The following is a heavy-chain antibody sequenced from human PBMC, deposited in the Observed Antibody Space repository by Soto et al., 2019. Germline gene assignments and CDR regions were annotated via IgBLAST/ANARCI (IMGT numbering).Heavy chain of an antibody. J-gene: IGHJ4*02. CDR3: ARDLGVTMIVVVTSEFDY. V-gene: IGHV1-18*01. D-gene: IGHD3-22*01. CDR2: ISAYNGNT. Sequence: ASVKVSCKASGYTFTSYGISWVRQAPGQGLEWMGWISAYNGNTNYAQKLQGRVTMTTDTSTSTAYMELRSLRSDDTAVYYCARDLGVTMIVVVTSEFDYWGQGTLVTVPQ. CDR1: GYTFTSYG.